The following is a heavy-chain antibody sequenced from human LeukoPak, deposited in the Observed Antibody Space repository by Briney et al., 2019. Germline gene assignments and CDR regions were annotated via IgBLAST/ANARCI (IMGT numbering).Heavy chain of an antibody. CDR2: MKSNPDGGTS. J-gene: IGHJ4*02. Sequence: GGSLRLSCAASGFTFHNAWMTWVRQAPGKELEWVGRMKSNPDGGTSDYAAPVKGRFTISRDDSKNTLYLHMNSLRAGDTAVYYCTTLSNDVHYWGQGTLVTVS. D-gene: IGHD4-11*01. CDR1: GFTFHNAW. CDR3: TTLSNDVHY. V-gene: IGHV3-15*01.